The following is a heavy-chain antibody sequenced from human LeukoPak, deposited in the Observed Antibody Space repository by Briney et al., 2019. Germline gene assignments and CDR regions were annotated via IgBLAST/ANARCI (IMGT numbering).Heavy chain of an antibody. D-gene: IGHD6-6*01. CDR3: AKDILKYSSSYGAFDY. Sequence: PGGSLRLSCAASGFTFSSYGMHWVRQAPGKGLEWVAFIRYDGSNKYYADSVKGRFTISRDNSKNTLYLQMNSLRAEDTAVYYCAKDILKYSSSYGAFDYWGQGTLVTVSS. V-gene: IGHV3-30*02. CDR2: IRYDGSNK. J-gene: IGHJ4*02. CDR1: GFTFSSYG.